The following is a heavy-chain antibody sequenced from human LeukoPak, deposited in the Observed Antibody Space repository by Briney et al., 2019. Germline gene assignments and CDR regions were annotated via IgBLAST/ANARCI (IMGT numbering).Heavy chain of an antibody. CDR2: IYDSGST. V-gene: IGHV4-4*07. Sequence: SETLSPTCTVSGGSIATYYWSWIRQPAGKGLEWIGRIYDSGSTQYNPSLKSRVTMSVDRSRNQFSLKLSSVTAADTALYFCARDIRNSGSYYSDFWGRGTLVTVSS. CDR3: ARDIRNSGSYYSDF. J-gene: IGHJ4*02. CDR1: GGSIATYY. D-gene: IGHD3-10*01.